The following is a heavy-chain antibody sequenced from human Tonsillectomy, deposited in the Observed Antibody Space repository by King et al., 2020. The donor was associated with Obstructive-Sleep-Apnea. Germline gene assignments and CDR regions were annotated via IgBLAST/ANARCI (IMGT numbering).Heavy chain of an antibody. CDR2: IRFDGSNQ. V-gene: IGHV3-30*02. Sequence: VQLVESGGGVVQPGGSLRLSCAASGFTFSTYGMHWVRQAPGKGLEWVAFIRFDGSNQYYADSVKGRFTISRDNSRNTLYLQMNSLRTEDTAVYYCAKVRDIVVVVAATNFDYWGQGTLVTVS. CDR1: GFTFSTYG. CDR3: AKVRDIVVVVAATNFDY. D-gene: IGHD2-15*01. J-gene: IGHJ4*02.